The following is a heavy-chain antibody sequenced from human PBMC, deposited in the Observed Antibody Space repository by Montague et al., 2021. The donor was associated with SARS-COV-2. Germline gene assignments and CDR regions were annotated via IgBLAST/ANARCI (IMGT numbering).Heavy chain of an antibody. J-gene: IGHJ4*02. CDR3: ARGVVGPTVLFLEY. CDR2: KFHSGGT. CDR1: NYSVSSGYY. D-gene: IGHD1-26*01. V-gene: IGHV4-38-2*02. Sequence: SETLSLTCTVSNYSVSSGYYWGWIRQFPGKGLEWIGFKFHSGGTYYNPSLQSRVITSVDTSKNQVSLKLRSVSAADTAVYYCARGVVGPTVLFLEYWGQGILVAVSS.